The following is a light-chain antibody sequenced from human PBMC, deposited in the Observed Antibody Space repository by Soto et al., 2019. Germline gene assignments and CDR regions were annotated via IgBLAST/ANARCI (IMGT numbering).Light chain of an antibody. V-gene: IGKV1-5*01. CDR1: QSISNW. J-gene: IGKJ4*01. CDR2: DAS. Sequence: DIQMTQSPSTLSASVGERVTITCRASQSISNWLAWYQRKPGKAPKLLIYDASNLESGVPSRFSGSGSGTEFTLTICSLQADDFATYYCQQYDAHFGGGTKVEIK. CDR3: QQYDAH.